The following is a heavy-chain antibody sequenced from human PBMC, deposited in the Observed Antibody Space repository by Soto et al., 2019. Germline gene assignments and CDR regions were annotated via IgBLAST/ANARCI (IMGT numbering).Heavy chain of an antibody. V-gene: IGHV5-51*01. Sequence: GESLKISCKGPGYSFTSYWIGWVRQMPGKGLEWMGIIYPGDSDTRYSPSFQGQVTISADKSISTAYLQWSSLKASDTAMYYCARLYYYDSSGYPYYFDYWGQGTLVTVSS. CDR2: IYPGDSDT. CDR3: ARLYYYDSSGYPYYFDY. D-gene: IGHD3-22*01. CDR1: GYSFTSYW. J-gene: IGHJ4*02.